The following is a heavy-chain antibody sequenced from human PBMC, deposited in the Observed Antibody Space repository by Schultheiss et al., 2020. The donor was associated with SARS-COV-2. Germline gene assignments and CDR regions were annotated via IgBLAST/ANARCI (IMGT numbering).Heavy chain of an antibody. CDR2: IGTAGDT. D-gene: IGHD1-1*01. J-gene: IGHJ4*02. Sequence: GGSLRLSCAASGFTFSSYDMHWVRQATGKGLEWVSAIGTAGDTYYPGSVKGRFTISRENAKNSLYLQMNSLRDEDTAVYYCAKDLWYNWNDVGFDYWGQGTLVTVSS. CDR3: AKDLWYNWNDVGFDY. CDR1: GFTFSSYD. V-gene: IGHV3-13*01.